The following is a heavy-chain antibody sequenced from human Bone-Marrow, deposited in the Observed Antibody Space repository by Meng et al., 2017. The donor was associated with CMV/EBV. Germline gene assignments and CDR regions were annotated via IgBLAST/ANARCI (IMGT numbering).Heavy chain of an antibody. CDR1: GFTFSNAW. D-gene: IGHD2-2*01. CDR2: IKSKTDGGTT. V-gene: IGHV3-15*01. Sequence: GESLKISCAASGFTFSNAWMSWVRQAPGKGLEWVGRIKSKTDGGTTDYAAPVKGRFTISRDDSKNTLYLQMNSMKTEDTAVYYCTTDGGVVPAAIGDYYYYGMDVWGQGPTVTCSS. CDR3: TTDGGVVPAAIGDYYYYGMDV. J-gene: IGHJ6*01.